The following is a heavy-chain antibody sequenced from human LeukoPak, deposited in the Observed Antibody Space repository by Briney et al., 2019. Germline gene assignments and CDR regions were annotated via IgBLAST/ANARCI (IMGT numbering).Heavy chain of an antibody. V-gene: IGHV3-21*01. D-gene: IGHD2-2*01. J-gene: IGHJ6*02. CDR1: GFTFSSYS. CDR3: ARDLPSYCSSTSCENVYYYYGMDV. CDR2: ISSSSSYI. Sequence: GGSLRLSCAASGFTFSSYSMNWVRQAPGKGLEWVSSISSSSSYIYYADSVKGRFTIYRDNAKNSLYLQMNSLRAEDTAVYYCARDLPSYCSSTSCENVYYYYGMDVWGQGTTVTVSS.